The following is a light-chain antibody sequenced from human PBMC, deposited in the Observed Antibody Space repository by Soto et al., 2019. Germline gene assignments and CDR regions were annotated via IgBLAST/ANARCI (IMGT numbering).Light chain of an antibody. V-gene: IGKV1-39*01. J-gene: IGKJ5*01. CDR2: AAS. CDR3: QQSYSTPT. CDR1: QSISSY. Sequence: DLRMTQSPSSLSASVGDRVTITCRASQSISSYLNWYQQKPVKAPKILLYAASSLQSGVPSRFSGSGSGTDFTITISRLQPEDFATYYCQQSYSTPTFGQGTRLEIK.